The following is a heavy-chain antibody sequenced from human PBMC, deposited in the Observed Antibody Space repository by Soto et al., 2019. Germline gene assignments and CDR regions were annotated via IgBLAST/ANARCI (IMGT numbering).Heavy chain of an antibody. Sequence: EVQLLESGGGWVQPGGSLRLSCAASGFTFSSYAMSWVRQAPGKGLEWVSAISGSGGSTYYADSVKGRFTISRDNSKNTVYGQMNSLRAEDTAVYYGAKGGDIVVVVAARVDYWGQGTLVTVSS. V-gene: IGHV3-23*01. CDR2: ISGSGGST. J-gene: IGHJ4*02. D-gene: IGHD2-15*01. CDR1: GFTFSSYA. CDR3: AKGGDIVVVVAARVDY.